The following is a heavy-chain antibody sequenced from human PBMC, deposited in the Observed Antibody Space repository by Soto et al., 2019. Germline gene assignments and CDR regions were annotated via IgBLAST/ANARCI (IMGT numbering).Heavy chain of an antibody. CDR2: IIPIFGTA. D-gene: IGHD3-22*01. Sequence: GASVKVSCKASGGTFSSYATSWVRQAPGQGLEWMGGIIPIFGTANYAQKFQGRVTITADKSTSTAYMELSSLRSEDTAVYYCANADLYYYDSSGPNWFDPWGQGTLVTVSS. V-gene: IGHV1-69*06. J-gene: IGHJ5*02. CDR3: ANADLYYYDSSGPNWFDP. CDR1: GGTFSSYA.